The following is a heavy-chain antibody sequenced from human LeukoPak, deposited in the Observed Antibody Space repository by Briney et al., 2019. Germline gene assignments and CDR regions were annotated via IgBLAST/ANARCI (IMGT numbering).Heavy chain of an antibody. Sequence: GGSLRLSCAASGFTVSSNYMSWVRQAPGKGLEWVSVIYSGGSTYYADSVKGRFTISRDNSKNTLYLQMNSLRAEDTAVYYCTGGYCSSTGCLDYWGQGTLVTVSS. CDR1: GFTVSSNY. CDR3: TGGYCSSTGCLDY. D-gene: IGHD2-2*01. J-gene: IGHJ4*02. CDR2: IYSGGST. V-gene: IGHV3-53*01.